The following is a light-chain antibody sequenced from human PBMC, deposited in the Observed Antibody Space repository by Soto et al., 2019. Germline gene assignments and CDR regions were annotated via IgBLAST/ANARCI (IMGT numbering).Light chain of an antibody. CDR3: QQYGSSSIT. Sequence: EIVLTQSPGTLSLSPGERATLSCRASQSVSSSYLAWYQQKPGQAPRLLIYGASSRANGIPDRFSGSGSGTDFTLTISRLEPEDFAVYYCQQYGSSSITFGQGTRLEIK. CDR1: QSVSSSY. J-gene: IGKJ5*01. CDR2: GAS. V-gene: IGKV3-20*01.